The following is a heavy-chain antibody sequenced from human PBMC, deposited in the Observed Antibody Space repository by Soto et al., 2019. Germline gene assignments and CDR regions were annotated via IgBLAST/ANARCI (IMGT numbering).Heavy chain of an antibody. CDR2: ISGSGGST. D-gene: IGHD3-22*01. V-gene: IGHV3-23*01. J-gene: IGHJ4*02. Sequence: HPGGSLRLSCAASGFTFSSYAMSWVRQAPGKGLEWVSAISGSGGSTYYADSVKGRFTISRDNSKNTLYLQMNSLRAEDTAVYYCAKDLKPDYYDSSGLGILDYWGQGTLVTVSS. CDR3: AKDLKPDYYDSSGLGILDY. CDR1: GFTFSSYA.